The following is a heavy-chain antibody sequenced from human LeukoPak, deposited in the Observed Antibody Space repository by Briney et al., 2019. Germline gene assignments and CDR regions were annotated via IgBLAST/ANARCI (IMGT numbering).Heavy chain of an antibody. J-gene: IGHJ6*03. CDR1: GFTFSSYG. D-gene: IGHD3-9*01. CDR3: ARVYGGFRYFDYYYYMDV. CDR2: ISSNGGST. Sequence: PGGSLRLSCAASGFTFSSYGMHWVRQAPGKGLEYVSAISSNGGSTYYANSVKGRFTISRDNSKNTLYLQMGSLRAEDMAVYYCARVYGGFRYFDYYYYMDVWGKGTTVTISS. V-gene: IGHV3-64*01.